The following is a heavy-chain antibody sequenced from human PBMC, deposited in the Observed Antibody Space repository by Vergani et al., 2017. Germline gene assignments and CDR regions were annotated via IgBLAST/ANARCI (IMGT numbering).Heavy chain of an antibody. V-gene: IGHV1-69*02. J-gene: IGHJ6*03. D-gene: IGHD3-10*01. CDR3: AKWGADMVRGVIIPHYYYYYMDV. CDR1: GGTFSSYT. Sequence: QVQLVQSGAEVKKPGSSVKVSCKASGGTFSSYTISWVRQAPGQGLEWMGRIIPILGIANYAQKFQGRVTITADKSTSTAYMELSSLRSEDTAVYYRAKWGADMVRGVIIPHYYYYYMDVWGKGTTVTVSS. CDR2: IIPILGIA.